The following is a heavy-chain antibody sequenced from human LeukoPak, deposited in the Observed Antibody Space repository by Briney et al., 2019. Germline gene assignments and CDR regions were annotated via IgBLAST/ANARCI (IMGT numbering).Heavy chain of an antibody. CDR2: ISWNSGSI. V-gene: IGHV3-9*01. J-gene: IGHJ4*02. CDR1: GFTFADYA. D-gene: IGHD1-14*01. CDR3: AKAGITSSSSFDY. Sequence: PGGSLRLSCAASGFTFADYAMHWVRQAPGKGLEWVSGISWNSGSIGYADSVKGRFTISRDNAKNSLYLQMNSLRAEDTALYYCAKAGITSSSSFDYWGQGTLVTVSS.